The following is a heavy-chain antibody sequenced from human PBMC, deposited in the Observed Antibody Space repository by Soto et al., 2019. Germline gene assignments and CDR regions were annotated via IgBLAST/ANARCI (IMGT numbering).Heavy chain of an antibody. V-gene: IGHV1-69*01. CDR3: AEVTAMVLVGCYYSVMDV. D-gene: IGHD5-18*01. J-gene: IGHJ6*02. CDR2: IIPIFGTA. Sequence: QVPLVQSGAEVKNPGSSVKVSGKASGGTFSSYALSWVRQAPGQGLVWMGGIIPIFGTANYAQKFQGRVTITPDESTSTAYMELSSRRADDTVVYSCAEVTAMVLVGCYYSVMDVWGQLTTVTGSS. CDR1: GGTFSSYA.